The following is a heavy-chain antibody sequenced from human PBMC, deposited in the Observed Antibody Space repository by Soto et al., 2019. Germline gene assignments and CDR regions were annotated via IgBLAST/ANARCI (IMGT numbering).Heavy chain of an antibody. CDR2: INHSGST. CDR1: GGSFSGYY. J-gene: IGHJ6*02. V-gene: IGHV4-34*01. Sequence: SETLSLTCAVYGGSFSGYYWIWIRQPPGKGLEWIGEINHSGSTNYNPSLKSRVTISVDTSKNQFSLKLSSVTAADTAVYYCARAVKSPYYYYYYGMDVWGQGTTVTVSS. CDR3: ARAVKSPYYYYYYGMDV.